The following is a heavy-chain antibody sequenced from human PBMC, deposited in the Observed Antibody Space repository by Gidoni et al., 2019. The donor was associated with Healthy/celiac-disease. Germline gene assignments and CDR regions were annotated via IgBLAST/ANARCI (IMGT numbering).Heavy chain of an antibody. J-gene: IGHJ4*02. CDR1: CFTFSSYS. CDR2: ISSSGKYI. D-gene: IGHD2-2*02. Sequence: EVQLVESGGGLVMHGGSLRLPCAASCFTFSSYSMNWFRQAQGKGVEWVAVISSSGKYIYYADSMKGRFTISRDNAKNSLYLQMKSVRAEDTAVYHCARAQGYCSSTTCYISDYWGQGTLVTVSS. V-gene: IGHV3-21*01. CDR3: ARAQGYCSSTTCYISDY.